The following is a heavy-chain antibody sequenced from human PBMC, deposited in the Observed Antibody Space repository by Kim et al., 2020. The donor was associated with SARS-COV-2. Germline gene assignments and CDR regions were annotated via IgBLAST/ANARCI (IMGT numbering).Heavy chain of an antibody. CDR3: ARESKLRYFDYGAFDI. J-gene: IGHJ3*02. Sequence: SLKSRVTISVDTSKNQFALKLSSVTAADTAVYYCARESKLRYFDYGAFDIWGQGTMVTVSS. V-gene: IGHV4-59*01. D-gene: IGHD3-9*01.